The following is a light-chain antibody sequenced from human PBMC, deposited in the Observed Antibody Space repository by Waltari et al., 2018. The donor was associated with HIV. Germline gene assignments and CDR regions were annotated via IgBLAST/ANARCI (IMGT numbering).Light chain of an antibody. CDR3: SSYTSSSTV. J-gene: IGLJ3*02. CDR1: SSEVGGYNY. Sequence: SGSPGQSITISCTGTSSEVGGYNYVAWYQQHTGKAPKLMIYDVSKRPSGVSNRFSGSKSGNTASLTISGLQAEDEADYYCSSYTSSSTVFGGGTKLTVL. CDR2: DVS. V-gene: IGLV2-14*04.